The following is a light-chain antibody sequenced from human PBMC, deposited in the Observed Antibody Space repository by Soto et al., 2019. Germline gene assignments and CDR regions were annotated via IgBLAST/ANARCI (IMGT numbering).Light chain of an antibody. Sequence: DIVMTQSPDSLAVSLGERATINCKSSQSVFYSSNNTNYLAWYQQKPGQPPKLLIYLASTRESGVPDRFSGSGSGTDFSLTISCLQAEDVAVYYCQQYYSTPWTVGQGTKVDIK. CDR2: LAS. V-gene: IGKV4-1*01. CDR3: QQYYSTPWT. CDR1: QSVFYSSNNTNY. J-gene: IGKJ1*01.